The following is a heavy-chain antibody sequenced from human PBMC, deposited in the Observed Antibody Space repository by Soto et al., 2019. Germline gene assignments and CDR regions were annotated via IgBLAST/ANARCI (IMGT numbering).Heavy chain of an antibody. CDR2: IYYSGST. Sequence: TLSLTCTVSGGSISSSSYYWGWIRQPPGKGLEWIGSIYYSGSTYYNPSLKSRVTISVDTSKNQFSLKLSSVTAADTAVYYCARHAVVPAAMGYYYGMDVWGQGTTVTVSS. V-gene: IGHV4-39*01. CDR3: ARHAVVPAAMGYYYGMDV. CDR1: GGSISSSSYY. D-gene: IGHD2-2*01. J-gene: IGHJ6*02.